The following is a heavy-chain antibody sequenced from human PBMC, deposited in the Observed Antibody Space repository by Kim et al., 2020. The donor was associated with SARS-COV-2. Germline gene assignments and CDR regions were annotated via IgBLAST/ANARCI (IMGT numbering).Heavy chain of an antibody. Sequence: ASVKVSCKVSGYTLTELSMHWVRQAPGKGLEWMGGFDPEDGETIYAQKFQGRVTMTEETSTDTAYMELSSLRSEDTAVYYCATAPVVVGATLSDYYYYGMDVWGQGTTVTVSS. CDR3: ATAPVVVGATLSDYYYYGMDV. CDR1: GYTLTELS. V-gene: IGHV1-24*01. D-gene: IGHD1-26*01. CDR2: FDPEDGET. J-gene: IGHJ6*02.